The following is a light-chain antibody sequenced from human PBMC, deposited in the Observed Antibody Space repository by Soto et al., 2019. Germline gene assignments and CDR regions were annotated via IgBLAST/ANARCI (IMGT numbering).Light chain of an antibody. V-gene: IGKV3-20*01. CDR3: QQYDGSLPYT. CDR2: GVS. Sequence: EIVLTQSPGTLSLSPGERVTLSCRASQSVRNSYLAWYQQKPGQAPRLLMYGVSARATGIPVRFSGSGSGTDFTLTIDRLEPEDFGVFYCQQYDGSLPYTFGQGTKLEIK. J-gene: IGKJ2*01. CDR1: QSVRNSY.